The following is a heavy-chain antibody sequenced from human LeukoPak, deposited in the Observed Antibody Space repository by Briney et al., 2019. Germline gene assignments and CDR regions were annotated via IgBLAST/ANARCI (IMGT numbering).Heavy chain of an antibody. D-gene: IGHD1-26*01. CDR2: INNSGST. CDR3: ARGYNRGSYYNY. Sequence: PSETLSLTCVVYGGSFSGNYWSWIRQPPGQGLEWIGEINNSGSTNYNTSLKSRVTISVDTSKNQFSLKVSSVTAADTAVYYCARGYNRGSYYNYWGQGTLVTVSS. CDR1: GGSFSGNY. V-gene: IGHV4-34*01. J-gene: IGHJ4*02.